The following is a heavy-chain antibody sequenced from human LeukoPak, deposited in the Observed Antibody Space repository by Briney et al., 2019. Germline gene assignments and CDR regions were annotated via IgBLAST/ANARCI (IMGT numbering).Heavy chain of an antibody. CDR3: ARDGGGVSSWVSH. CDR1: GYTFTSYG. D-gene: IGHD2-8*02. J-gene: IGHJ4*02. Sequence: KVSCKASGYTFTSYGISWVRQAPGQGLEWMGRIDPGDSFTKYRPSLEGRVTISADKSLSTVYLQWSSLKASDTAIYYCARDGGGVSSWVSHWGQGTLVTVSS. V-gene: IGHV5-10-1*01. CDR2: IDPGDSFT.